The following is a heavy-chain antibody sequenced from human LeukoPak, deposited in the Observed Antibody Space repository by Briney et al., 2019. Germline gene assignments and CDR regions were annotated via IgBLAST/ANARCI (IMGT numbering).Heavy chain of an antibody. CDR3: ATHFHYSGSRPYYFDY. CDR2: ISSSSEYI. J-gene: IGHJ4*02. Sequence: GGSLRLSCAASGFTFSSYSMNWVRQAPGKGLEWVSSISSSSEYIHYADSVKGRFTISRDNSKNTLYLQMNSLRAEDTAVYYCATHFHYSGSRPYYFDYWGQGTLVTVSS. V-gene: IGHV3-21*01. CDR1: GFTFSSYS. D-gene: IGHD1-26*01.